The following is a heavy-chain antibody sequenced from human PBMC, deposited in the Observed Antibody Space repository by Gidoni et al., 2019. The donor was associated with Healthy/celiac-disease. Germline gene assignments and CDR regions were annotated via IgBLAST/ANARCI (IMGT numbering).Heavy chain of an antibody. Sequence: EVQLLESGGGLVQPGGSLRLSCAASGFTFSSYAMRWVRQAPGKGLEWVSAISGSGGSTQYADYVKGRVTISRDNYKNTLDMQMNSRRAEDTAVEYCAKLLTYYDGSGSYERYWGQGTLVTVSS. CDR3: AKLLTYYDGSGSYERY. V-gene: IGHV3-23*01. CDR2: ISGSGGST. D-gene: IGHD3-10*01. J-gene: IGHJ4*02. CDR1: GFTFSSYA.